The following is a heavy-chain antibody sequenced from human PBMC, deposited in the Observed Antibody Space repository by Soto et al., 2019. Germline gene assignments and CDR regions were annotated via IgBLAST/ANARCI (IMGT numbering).Heavy chain of an antibody. CDR1: GFSLTTTRMG. D-gene: IGHD2-15*01. CDR3: AHAGDFDLLSFDR. V-gene: IGHV2-5*02. J-gene: IGHJ4*02. CDR2: IYWDDDK. Sequence: ESGPPLVRPAQTLTLTCAFSGFSLTTTRMGVAWIRQPXGKALEWLALIYWDDDKRYSPSLKNRLTVSKDTSTNRVVLTITNISPDDTGTYFCAHAGDFDLLSFDRWGPGTLVTVSS.